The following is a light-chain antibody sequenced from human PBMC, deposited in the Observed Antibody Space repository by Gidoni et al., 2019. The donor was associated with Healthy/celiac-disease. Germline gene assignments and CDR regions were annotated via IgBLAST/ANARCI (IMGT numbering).Light chain of an antibody. V-gene: IGKV3-15*01. CDR1: QSVSSN. CDR3: QQYNNWPPST. J-gene: IGKJ2*01. Sequence: IVMTQSPATLSVSPGESATLSCRASQSVSSNLAWYQQKPGQAPRLLIYGASTRATGIPARFSGSGSGTEFTLTISSLQSEDFAVYYCQQYNNWPPSTFGQGTKLEIK. CDR2: GAS.